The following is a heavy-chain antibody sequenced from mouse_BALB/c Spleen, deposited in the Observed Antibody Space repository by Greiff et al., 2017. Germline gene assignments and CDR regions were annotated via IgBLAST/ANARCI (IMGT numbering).Heavy chain of an antibody. CDR1: GFSLSIYS. J-gene: IGHJ4*01. D-gene: IGHD1-1*01. CDR3: ARNLGDYGSSFFYAMDY. CDR2: IWGGGST. V-gene: IGHV2-6-4*01. Sequence: QVQLKQSGPGLVAPSQSLSITCTVSGFSLSIYSVHWVRQPPGKGLEWLGMIWGGGSTDYNSALKSRLSISKDNSKSQVFLKMNSLQTDDTAMYYCARNLGDYGSSFFYAMDYWGQGTSVTVSS.